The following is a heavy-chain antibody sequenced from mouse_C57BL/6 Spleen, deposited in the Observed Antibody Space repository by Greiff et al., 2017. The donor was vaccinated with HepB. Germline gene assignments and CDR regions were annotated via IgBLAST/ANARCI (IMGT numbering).Heavy chain of an antibody. CDR1: GYTFTSYW. J-gene: IGHJ3*01. V-gene: IGHV1-55*01. CDR3: ARQGIYYGNYGWFAY. CDR2: IYPGSGST. D-gene: IGHD2-1*01. Sequence: QVQLQQPGAELVKPGASVKMSCKASGYTFTSYWITWVKQRPGQGLEWIGDIYPGSGSTNYNEKFKSKATLTVDTSSSTAYMQLSSLTSEDSAVYHCARQGIYYGNYGWFAYWGQGTLVTVSA.